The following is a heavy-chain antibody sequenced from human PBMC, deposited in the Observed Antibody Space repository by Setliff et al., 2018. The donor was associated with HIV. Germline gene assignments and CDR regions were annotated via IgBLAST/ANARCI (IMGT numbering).Heavy chain of an antibody. Sequence: GGSLRLSCAASGFTFSSYAMSWVRQAPGEGLVWVSRIDGDGSGTSYADSVQGRFTISRDNAKNTLYLQMNSLRAEDTAVYYCVRDITTCWDVWGQGTTVTVSS. CDR1: GFTFSSYA. CDR3: VRDITTCWDV. V-gene: IGHV3-74*01. D-gene: IGHD4-4*01. CDR2: IDGDGSGT. J-gene: IGHJ6*02.